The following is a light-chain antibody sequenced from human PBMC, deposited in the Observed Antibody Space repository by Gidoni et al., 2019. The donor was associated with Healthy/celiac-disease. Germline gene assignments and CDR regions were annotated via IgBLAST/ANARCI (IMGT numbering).Light chain of an antibody. CDR2: GAS. CDR1: QSVSSN. Sequence: EIVMTQSPATLSVSPGERATLSCRASQSVSSNFAWYQQKPGQAPRLLIYGASTRATGIPARFSGSGSGTEFTLTISSLQSEDFAVYYCQQYNNWPPGSWTFGQGTKVEIK. CDR3: QQYNNWPPGSWT. V-gene: IGKV3-15*01. J-gene: IGKJ1*01.